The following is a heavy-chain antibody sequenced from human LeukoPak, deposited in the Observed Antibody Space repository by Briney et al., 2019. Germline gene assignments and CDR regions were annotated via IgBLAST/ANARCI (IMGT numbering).Heavy chain of an antibody. CDR3: ARFPYYYDSSGYYH. D-gene: IGHD3-22*01. V-gene: IGHV4-34*01. J-gene: IGHJ5*02. CDR1: GGSFSGYY. Sequence: ASETLSLTCAVYGGSFSGYYWSWIRQSPGKGLEWIGEINHSGSTNYNPSLKSRVTISVDTSKNQFSLKLSSVTAADTAVYYCARFPYYYDSSGYYHWGQGTLVTVSS. CDR2: INHSGST.